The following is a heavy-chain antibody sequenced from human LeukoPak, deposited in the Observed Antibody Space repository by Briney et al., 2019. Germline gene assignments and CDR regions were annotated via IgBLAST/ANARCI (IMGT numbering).Heavy chain of an antibody. D-gene: IGHD2-21*02. V-gene: IGHV6-1*01. Sequence: SQTLSLTCAISGDSVSSNSAAWNWIRQSPSRGLEWLGRTYYRSKWYNDYAVSVKSRITINQDTSKNQFSLQLNSVTPEYTAVYYCAILPTAGDAFYIWGQGTMVTFAS. CDR2: TYYRSKWYN. CDR1: GDSVSSNSAA. J-gene: IGHJ3*02. CDR3: AILPTAGDAFYI.